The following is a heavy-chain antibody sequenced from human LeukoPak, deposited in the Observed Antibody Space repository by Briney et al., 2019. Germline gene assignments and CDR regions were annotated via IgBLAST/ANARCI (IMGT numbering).Heavy chain of an antibody. V-gene: IGHV3-9*01. CDR2: INWNSGRT. Sequence: DRSLRLSCAASAFIFDDYAMHWVRQAPGKGLEWVSGINWNSGRTVYADSVKGRFTISRDNAKNALYLQMNSLRAEDTAVYYCARAKDMVENFDYWGQGTLVTVSS. CDR3: ARAKDMVENFDY. J-gene: IGHJ4*02. CDR1: AFIFDDYA. D-gene: IGHD5-12*01.